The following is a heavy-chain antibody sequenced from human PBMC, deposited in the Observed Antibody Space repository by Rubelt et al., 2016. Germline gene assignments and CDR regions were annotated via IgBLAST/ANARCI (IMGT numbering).Heavy chain of an antibody. CDR1: GFTFSSYS. CDR3: ARESYSSSSFYYFDY. J-gene: IGHJ4*02. CDR2: ISSSSSYI. Sequence: EVQLVESGGGLVKPGGSLRLSCAASGFTFSSYSMNWVRQAPGKGLEWVSSISSSSSYIYYADSVKGRFTIPRENAKNSLYLKMNSLRAEDTAVYYCARESYSSSSFYYFDYWGQGTLVTVSS. D-gene: IGHD6-6*01. V-gene: IGHV3-21*01.